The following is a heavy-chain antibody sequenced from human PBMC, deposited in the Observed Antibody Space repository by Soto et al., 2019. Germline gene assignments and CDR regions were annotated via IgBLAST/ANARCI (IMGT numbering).Heavy chain of an antibody. CDR2: IYISGTT. V-gene: IGHV4-4*07. J-gene: IGHJ4*02. CDR3: ARINGGSPDF. CDR1: VGSMNAHF. Sequence: SETLSLTCTVSVGSMNAHFWSWIRQSAGKGLEWIGHIYISGTTLYNPSLKSRVTMSVDPPKNQLSLKLTSVTAADTAVYYCARINGGSPDFWGQGTLVTVSS. D-gene: IGHD2-15*01.